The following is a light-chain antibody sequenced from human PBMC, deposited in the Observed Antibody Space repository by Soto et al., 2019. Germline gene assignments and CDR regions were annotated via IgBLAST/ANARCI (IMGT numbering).Light chain of an antibody. CDR2: EVT. J-gene: IGLJ1*01. Sequence: QSVLAQPASVSGSPGQSIAISCTGTRSDVGAYNYVSWYQQHPGKAPKLMISEVTNRPSGVSDRFSGSKSGNTASLTISGLQAEDEADYYCCSYAGSSTFEVFGTGTKVTVL. CDR3: CSYAGSSTFEV. CDR1: RSDVGAYNY. V-gene: IGLV2-14*01.